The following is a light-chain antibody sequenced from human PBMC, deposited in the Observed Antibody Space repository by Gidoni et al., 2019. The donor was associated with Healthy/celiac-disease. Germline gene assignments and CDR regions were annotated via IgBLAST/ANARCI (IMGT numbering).Light chain of an antibody. CDR1: QSVSSN. V-gene: IGKV3-15*01. Sequence: EKVMTQSPATLSVSPGERATLSCRASQSVSSNLAWYQQKPGQAPRLPIYGASTRATGIPARFSGSGSGTEFTLTISSLQSEDFAVYYCQQYNNWPPATFGQGTKLEIK. CDR2: GAS. CDR3: QQYNNWPPAT. J-gene: IGKJ2*01.